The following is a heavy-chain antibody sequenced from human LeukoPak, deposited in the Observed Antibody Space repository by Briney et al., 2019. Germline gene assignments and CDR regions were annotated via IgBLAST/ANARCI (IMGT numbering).Heavy chain of an antibody. CDR2: INHSGST. CDR3: ARGYDFFDY. Sequence: PSQTLSLTCTVSGGSISSGGYYWSWIRQPPGKGLEWIGYINHSGSTNYNPSLKSRVTISVDTSKNQFSLKLSSVTAADTAVYYCARGYDFFDYWGQGTLVTVSS. D-gene: IGHD2-15*01. CDR1: GGSISSGGYY. V-gene: IGHV4-30-2*01. J-gene: IGHJ4*02.